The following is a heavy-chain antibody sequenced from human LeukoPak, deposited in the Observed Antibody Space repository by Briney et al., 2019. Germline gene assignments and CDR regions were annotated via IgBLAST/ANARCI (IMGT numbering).Heavy chain of an antibody. CDR1: GFTFCSFA. V-gene: IGHV3-23*01. D-gene: IGHD2-15*01. CDR3: AKARLYCSSGTCSDHPATLTGMDV. CDR2: ITNSGVNT. J-gene: IGHJ6*02. Sequence: GGSLRLYSTASGFTFCSFAMHRDRPGPGKGREWVSLITNSGVNTHYTDSLKGRFTISRDNSRSTLYLQLNSLRADDTALYYCAKARLYCSSGTCSDHPATLTGMDVWGQGTTVTVSS.